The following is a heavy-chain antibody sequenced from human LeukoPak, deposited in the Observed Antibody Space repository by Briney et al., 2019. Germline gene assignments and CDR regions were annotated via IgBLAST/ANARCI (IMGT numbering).Heavy chain of an antibody. V-gene: IGHV1-8*03. CDR1: GYTFTSYD. CDR3: ARVRLVTMVRGVIYYGMDV. D-gene: IGHD3-10*01. J-gene: IGHJ6*02. CDR2: MNPNSGNT. Sequence: ASVKVSCKASGYTFTSYDINWVRQATGQGLEWMGWMNPNSGNTGYAQKFQGRVTITRNTSISTAYMELSSLRSEDTAVYYCARVRLVTMVRGVIYYGMDVWGQGTTVTVSS.